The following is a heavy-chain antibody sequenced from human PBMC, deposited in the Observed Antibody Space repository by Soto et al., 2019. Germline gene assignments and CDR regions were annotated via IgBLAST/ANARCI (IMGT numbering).Heavy chain of an antibody. CDR1: GYSFAGYW. CDR3: ARKTYDSDTGHTFQYYFDS. D-gene: IGHD2-8*02. Sequence: PGESLKISCKGSGYSFAGYWITWVRQMPGKGLEWRGRIDPSDSQTYYSPSFRGHVTISAAKSITTVFLQWSSLRATDTAMYYCARKTYDSDTGHTFQYYFDSWGQGTLVTVSS. V-gene: IGHV5-10-1*01. J-gene: IGHJ4*02. CDR2: IDPSDSQT.